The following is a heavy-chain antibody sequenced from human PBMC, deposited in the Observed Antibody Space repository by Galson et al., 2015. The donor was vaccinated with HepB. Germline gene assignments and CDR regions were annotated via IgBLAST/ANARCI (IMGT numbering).Heavy chain of an antibody. CDR2: ISYDGSNK. Sequence: SLRLSCAASGFTFSSYGMHWVRQAPGKGLEWVAVISYDGSNKYYADSVKGRFTISRDNSKNTLYLQMNSLRAEDTAVYYCAKDPSYYGGNRLLLDYWDQGTLVTVSS. V-gene: IGHV3-30*18. CDR3: AKDPSYYGGNRLLLDY. J-gene: IGHJ4*02. CDR1: GFTFSSYG. D-gene: IGHD4-23*01.